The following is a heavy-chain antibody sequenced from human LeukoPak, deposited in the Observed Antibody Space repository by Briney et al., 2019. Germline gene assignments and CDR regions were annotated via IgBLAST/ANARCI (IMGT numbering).Heavy chain of an antibody. CDR2: VHHTGRA. CDR3: AREPDA. J-gene: IGHJ5*02. Sequence: PSETLSLTCTVSGDSISGSNYHGGWIRQPPGKGLEWLGTVHHTGRAFYNPSLRGRTTVSVDTSKNELSLKLTSVTAADTAVYYCAREPDAWGQGILVIVSS. V-gene: IGHV4-39*07. CDR1: GDSISGSNYH.